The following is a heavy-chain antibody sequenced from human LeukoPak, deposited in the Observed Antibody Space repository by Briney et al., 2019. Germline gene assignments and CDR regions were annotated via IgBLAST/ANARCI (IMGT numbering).Heavy chain of an antibody. J-gene: IGHJ5*02. CDR1: GYSFASYW. D-gene: IGHD6-13*01. CDR2: IYPGDSGT. V-gene: IGHV5-51*01. Sequence: GESLKISCKGSGYSFASYWIGWVRRMPGKGLEGLGIIYPGDSGTRYSPSFQGQVTISADKSISTAYLQWSSLKASDTAMYHCARAYSSSWYVPMYNWFDPWGQGTLVTVSS. CDR3: ARAYSSSWYVPMYNWFDP.